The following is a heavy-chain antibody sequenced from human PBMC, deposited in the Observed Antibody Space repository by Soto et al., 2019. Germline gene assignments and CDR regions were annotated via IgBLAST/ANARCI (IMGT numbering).Heavy chain of an antibody. Sequence: SSETLSLTCAVSGGSISTSNWWSWVRQPPGKGLEWIGEVYHSGSTNYNPSFKSRVAMSVDKSKNQFSLKLNSVTAADTALYYWARTSTSATRSDYWGQGSLVTVS. D-gene: IGHD1-1*01. CDR2: VYHSGST. V-gene: IGHV4-4*02. CDR3: ARTSTSATRSDY. J-gene: IGHJ4*02. CDR1: GGSISTSNW.